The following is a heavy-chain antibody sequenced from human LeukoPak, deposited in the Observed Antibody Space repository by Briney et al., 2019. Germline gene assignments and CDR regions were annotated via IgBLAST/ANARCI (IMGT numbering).Heavy chain of an antibody. J-gene: IGHJ6*03. CDR2: INPNSGGT. V-gene: IGHV1-2*02. D-gene: IGHD2-15*01. CDR1: GYTFTGYY. Sequence: ASVKVSCKASGYTFTGYYMHWVRQAPGQGLEWMGWINPNSGGTNYAQKFQGRVTMTRDTSISTAYMELSRLRSDGTAVYYCARDSRRSGYYYYYYMDVWGKGTTVTVSS. CDR3: ARDSRRSGYYYYYYMDV.